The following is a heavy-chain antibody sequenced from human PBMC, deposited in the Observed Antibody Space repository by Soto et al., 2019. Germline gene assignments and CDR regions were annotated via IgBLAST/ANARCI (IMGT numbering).Heavy chain of an antibody. CDR3: ARGRINIFGVAERMDV. V-gene: IGHV1-3*01. J-gene: IGHJ6*04. Sequence: GVPVEVFCKASGYTLTSYAMHWVRQVPGQRLEWMGWINAGNGNTKYSQKVQGRVTITRETSGRTAYMELSSQRSEDTAVSYSARGRINIFGVAERMDVSRNRTTVTVCS. CDR2: INAGNGNT. D-gene: IGHD3-3*02. CDR1: GYTLTSYA.